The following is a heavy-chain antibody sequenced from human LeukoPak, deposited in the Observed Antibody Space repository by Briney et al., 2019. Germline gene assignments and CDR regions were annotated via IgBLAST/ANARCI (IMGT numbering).Heavy chain of an antibody. Sequence: PGGPLRLSCAASGFTFSSYWMHWVRQVPGKGLVWVSHINTGGSTISYADSVKGRFTISRDNAKNMLYLQMNSLRAEDTAVYYCARVRGYDTRDFDSWGQGTLVTVSS. CDR3: ARVRGYDTRDFDS. CDR1: GFTFSSYW. CDR2: INTGGSTI. D-gene: IGHD3-3*01. J-gene: IGHJ4*02. V-gene: IGHV3-74*01.